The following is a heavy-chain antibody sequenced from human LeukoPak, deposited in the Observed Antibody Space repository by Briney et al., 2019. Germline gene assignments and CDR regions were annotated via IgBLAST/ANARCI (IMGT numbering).Heavy chain of an antibody. D-gene: IGHD3-9*01. CDR2: IYYSGST. CDR3: ARGPGELRYFDWFDRGRWFDP. J-gene: IGHJ5*02. CDR1: GGSISSYY. V-gene: IGHV4-59*01. Sequence: PSETLSLTCTVSGGSISSYYWSWIRQPPGKGLEGIGYIYYSGSTNYNPSLKSRVTISVDTSKNQFSLKLSSVTAADTAVYYCARGPGELRYFDWFDRGRWFDPWGQGTLVTVSS.